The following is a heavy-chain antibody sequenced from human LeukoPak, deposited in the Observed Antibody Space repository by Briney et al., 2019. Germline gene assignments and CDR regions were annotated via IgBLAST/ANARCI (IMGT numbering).Heavy chain of an antibody. CDR2: MKGDGSLI. CDR1: GFTFGYFW. D-gene: IGHD3-16*01. Sequence: GGSLRLSCAASGFTFGYFWMSWVRQAPGRGLQWVASMKGDGSLIHYVDSVKGRFTISRDNSKNTLYLQMNSLRAEDTAVYYCAKDDNYIRFLSWGQGTLVTVSS. J-gene: IGHJ5*02. V-gene: IGHV3-7*03. CDR3: AKDDNYIRFLS.